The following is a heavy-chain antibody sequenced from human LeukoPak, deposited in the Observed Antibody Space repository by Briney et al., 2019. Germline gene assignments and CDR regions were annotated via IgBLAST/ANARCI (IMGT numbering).Heavy chain of an antibody. CDR3: AREDYGSSAYYWDY. CDR2: IYHSGST. CDR1: GYSITSGYY. V-gene: IGHV4-38-2*02. J-gene: IGHJ4*02. Sequence: PSETLSLICTVSGYSITSGYYWVWIQQPPGKGLEWIGSIYHSGSTYYNPSLKSRVTISVDTSKNQFSLKLSSVTAADTALYYCAREDYGSSAYYWDYWGQGTLVTVSS. D-gene: IGHD3-22*01.